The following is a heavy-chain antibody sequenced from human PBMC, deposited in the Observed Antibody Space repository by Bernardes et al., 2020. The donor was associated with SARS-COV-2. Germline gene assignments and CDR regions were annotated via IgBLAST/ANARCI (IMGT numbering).Heavy chain of an antibody. CDR2: LSFYGSNK. CDR1: GFPLNTYA. J-gene: IGHJ6*02. D-gene: IGHD4-17*01. Sequence: GGALRLSFSAPGFPLNTYAMHWVRPAPGQGLGWGAFLSFYGSNKYYADSVKGRFTISRDNSRNTLYLLMNSLRPEDTAVYYCARDWDYGESGYYYGVDVWGQGTTVTVSS. V-gene: IGHV3-30-3*01. CDR3: ARDWDYGESGYYYGVDV.